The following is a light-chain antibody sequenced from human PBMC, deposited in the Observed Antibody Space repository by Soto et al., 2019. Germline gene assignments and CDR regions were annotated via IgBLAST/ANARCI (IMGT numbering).Light chain of an antibody. J-gene: IGLJ2*01. Sequence: QSVLTQPPSASGTPGQRVTISCSGSSSNIGSNTVNWYQQLPGTAPKLLIYSNNQRPSGVPDRFSGSKSGTSASLAISGLESGVEVGYDCAAWDYSLNGVVFGGGAKLTVL. V-gene: IGLV1-44*01. CDR1: SSNIGSNT. CDR3: AAWDYSLNGVV. CDR2: SNN.